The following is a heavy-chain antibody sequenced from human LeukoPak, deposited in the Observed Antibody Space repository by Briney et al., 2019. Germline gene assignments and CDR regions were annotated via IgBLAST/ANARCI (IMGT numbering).Heavy chain of an antibody. Sequence: PSETLSLTCAVYGGSFSGYYWSWLRQSPGRGLEWIGEINDSGSSNYKPSLKSRVTISVDTSKNQFTLKLTSVTAADTAVYYCARREVESTIMIGDYWSQGTLVTVSS. V-gene: IGHV4-34*01. CDR2: INDSGSS. CDR3: ARREVESTIMIGDY. CDR1: GGSFSGYY. J-gene: IGHJ4*02. D-gene: IGHD3-16*01.